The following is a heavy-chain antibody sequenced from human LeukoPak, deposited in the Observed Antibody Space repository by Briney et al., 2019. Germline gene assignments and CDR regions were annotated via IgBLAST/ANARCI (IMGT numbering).Heavy chain of an antibody. CDR3: AKDGSSGPGTGMDV. CDR2: ISYDGSNK. Sequence: GRSLRLSCAASGFTFSSYGMPWVRQAPGKGLEWVAVISYDGSNKYYADSVKGRFTISRDNSKNTLYMQMNSLRAEDTAVYYCAKDGSSGPGTGMDVWGQGTTVTVSS. CDR1: GFTFSSYG. D-gene: IGHD3-22*01. J-gene: IGHJ6*02. V-gene: IGHV3-30*18.